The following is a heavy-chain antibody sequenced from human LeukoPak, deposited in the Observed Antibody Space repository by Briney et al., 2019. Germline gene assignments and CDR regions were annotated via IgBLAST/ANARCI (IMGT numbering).Heavy chain of an antibody. V-gene: IGHV3-23*01. CDR2: SSGSGGST. CDR3: AKDIYGGNSGSYFDY. Sequence: GGSLRLSCAASGFTFSSYAMSWVRQAPGKGLQWVSASSGSGGSTYYADSVKGRFTISRDNSKNTLYLQMNSLRAEDTAVYSCAKDIYGGNSGSYFDYWGQGPMVTVSS. D-gene: IGHD4-23*01. J-gene: IGHJ4*02. CDR1: GFTFSSYA.